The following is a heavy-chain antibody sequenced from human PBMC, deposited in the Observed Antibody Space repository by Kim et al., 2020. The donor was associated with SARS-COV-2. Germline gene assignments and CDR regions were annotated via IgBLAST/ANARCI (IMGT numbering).Heavy chain of an antibody. J-gene: IGHJ4*01. D-gene: IGHD6-13*01. CDR3: ARVVQQQGFYFDY. V-gene: IGHV3-21*01. Sequence: GGSLRLSCAASGFTFSSYSMNWVRQAPGKGLEWVSSITSSSSYIYYADSVKGRFNISRDNAKNSLYLQMNSLRAEDTAVYYCARVVQQQGFYFDYWGQGHLVTVSS. CDR2: ITSSSSYI. CDR1: GFTFSSYS.